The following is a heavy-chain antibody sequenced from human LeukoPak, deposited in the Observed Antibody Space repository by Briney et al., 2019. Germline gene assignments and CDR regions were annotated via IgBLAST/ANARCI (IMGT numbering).Heavy chain of an antibody. V-gene: IGHV4-39*07. CDR3: ARRRIGYNWFDP. CDR1: GGSISSSSYY. D-gene: IGHD1-26*01. J-gene: IGHJ5*02. Sequence: SETLSLTCTVSGGSISSSSYYWGWIRQPPGKGLEWIGSIYYSGSTYYNPSLKSRVTISVDTSKNQFSLKLSSVTAADTAVYYCARRRIGYNWFDPWGQGTLVTVSS. CDR2: IYYSGST.